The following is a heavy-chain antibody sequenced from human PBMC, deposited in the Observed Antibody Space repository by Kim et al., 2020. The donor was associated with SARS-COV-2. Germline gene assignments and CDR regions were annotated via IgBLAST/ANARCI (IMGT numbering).Heavy chain of an antibody. D-gene: IGHD1-26*01. V-gene: IGHV3-33*01. Sequence: ADSVKGPFTISRDNSKNTLYLQMNSLRAEDTAVYYCAREGSGSYHPPFDYWGQGTLVTVSS. CDR3: AREGSGSYHPPFDY. J-gene: IGHJ4*02.